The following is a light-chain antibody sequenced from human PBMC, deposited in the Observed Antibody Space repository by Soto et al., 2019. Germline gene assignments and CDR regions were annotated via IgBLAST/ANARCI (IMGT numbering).Light chain of an antibody. V-gene: IGLV1-40*01. CDR2: GDN. Sequence: QSVLTQPSSVSGAPGQRVTIPCTGSSSNIGSFYDVHWYQQLPGTVPKLLIYGDNNRPSGVPDRFSGSKSGTSASLAITGLQPEDEADYYCQSYDNSLSHVVFGGGTKLTVL. CDR3: QSYDNSLSHVV. CDR1: SSNIGSFYD. J-gene: IGLJ2*01.